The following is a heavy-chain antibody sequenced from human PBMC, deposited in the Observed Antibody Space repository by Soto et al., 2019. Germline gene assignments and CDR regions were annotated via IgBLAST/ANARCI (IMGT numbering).Heavy chain of an antibody. CDR1: GYTFSAYY. D-gene: IGHD3-10*01. Sequence: KEPGDSVRVSCEASGYTFSAYYIHWVRQAPGQGLEWMGWINPKFGDTTYAQDFQGRVTMTRDMSISTVYMELSRLTSDDTAIYYCARNMDYYYGPGSGNGHGVWGQGTTVTVFS. V-gene: IGHV1-2*02. CDR3: ARNMDYYYGPGSGNGHGV. J-gene: IGHJ6*02. CDR2: INPKFGDT.